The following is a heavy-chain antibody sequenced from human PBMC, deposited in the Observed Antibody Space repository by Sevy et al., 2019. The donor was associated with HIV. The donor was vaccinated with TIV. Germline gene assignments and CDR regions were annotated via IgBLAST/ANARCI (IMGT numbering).Heavy chain of an antibody. CDR2: MYSSGNT. CDR3: ARQGGIVDRAFDY. Sequence: ETLSLTCTVSGGSISSSSYDWGWIRQPPGKGLEWIGSMYSSGNTYYNPSLKSRVTIFVDTSKNQISLKLTSVTAADTAVYYCARQGGIVDRAFDYWGQGALVTVSS. J-gene: IGHJ4*02. D-gene: IGHD2-21*01. CDR1: GGSISSSSYD. V-gene: IGHV4-39*01.